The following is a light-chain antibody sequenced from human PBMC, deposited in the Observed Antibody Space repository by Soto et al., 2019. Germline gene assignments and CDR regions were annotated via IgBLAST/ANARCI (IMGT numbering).Light chain of an antibody. V-gene: IGLV2-14*01. CDR2: DVN. Sequence: QSALAQPASVSGSPGQSITVSCTGTNSDIGYYDHVSWFQQHPGKVPKLLIYDVNNRPSGVSNRFSGSKSGNTASLTISGLQDEDEAEYFCSSYTSFTTVVFGGGTKLTVL. CDR1: NSDIGYYDH. CDR3: SSYTSFTTVV. J-gene: IGLJ2*01.